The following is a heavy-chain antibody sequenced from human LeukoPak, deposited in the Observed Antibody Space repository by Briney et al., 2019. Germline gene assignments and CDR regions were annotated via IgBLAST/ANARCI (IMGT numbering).Heavy chain of an antibody. Sequence: SSETLSLTCTVSGDSISSGDYYWSWIRQPPGKGLEWIAYMYYSGSTYYNPSLKSRVTMSADTSKNLLSLKLSSVTAADTAVYYCARPYYYDSRIDPWGQGILVTVSS. CDR1: GDSISSGDYY. V-gene: IGHV4-30-4*01. D-gene: IGHD3-22*01. CDR3: ARPYYYDSRIDP. CDR2: MYYSGST. J-gene: IGHJ5*02.